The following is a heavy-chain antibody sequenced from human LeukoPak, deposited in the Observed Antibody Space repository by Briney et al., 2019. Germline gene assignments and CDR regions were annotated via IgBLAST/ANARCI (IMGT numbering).Heavy chain of an antibody. CDR2: ISGYNGNT. Sequence: GASVTVSCKASGYTFTSDGISWVRQATGQGLERMGWISGYNGNTNYAQKLQGRVTMTTDTSTSTAYMELRSLTSDDTAVYYCARDSSFYGSGSYSPFDYWGQGTLVSVSS. D-gene: IGHD3-10*01. V-gene: IGHV1-18*01. J-gene: IGHJ4*02. CDR3: ARDSSFYGSGSYSPFDY. CDR1: GYTFTSDG.